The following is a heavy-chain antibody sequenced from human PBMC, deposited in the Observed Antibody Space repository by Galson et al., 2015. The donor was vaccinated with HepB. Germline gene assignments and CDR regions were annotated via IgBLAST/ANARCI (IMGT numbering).Heavy chain of an antibody. CDR2: ISGSGGST. D-gene: IGHD7-27*01. CDR1: GFTFSNYA. Sequence: SLRLSCAASGFTFSNYAMSWVRQAPGKGLEWVSGISGSGGSTYYADSVKGRVTISRDNSKNTLYLQMNSLRAEDTAVYYCANNNWGRDYWGQGTLVTVSS. V-gene: IGHV3-23*01. CDR3: ANNNWGRDY. J-gene: IGHJ4*02.